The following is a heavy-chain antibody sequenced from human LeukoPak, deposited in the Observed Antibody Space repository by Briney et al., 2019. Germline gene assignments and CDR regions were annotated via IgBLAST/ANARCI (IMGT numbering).Heavy chain of an antibody. CDR2: ISAYNGNT. D-gene: IGHD3-9*01. CDR3: AKGGYFDWLTNPDFDY. V-gene: IGHV1-18*01. CDR1: GYTFTSYG. J-gene: IGHJ4*02. Sequence: GSVKVSCKASGYTFTSYGISWVRQAPGQGLEWMGWISAYNGNTNYAQKLQGRVTMTTDTSTSTAYMELRSLRSDDTAVYYCAKGGYFDWLTNPDFDYWGQGTLVTVSS.